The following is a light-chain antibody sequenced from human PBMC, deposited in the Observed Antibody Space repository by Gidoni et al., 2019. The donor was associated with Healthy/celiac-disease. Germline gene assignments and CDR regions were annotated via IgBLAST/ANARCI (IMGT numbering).Light chain of an antibody. CDR1: QSVSSSY. J-gene: IGKJ1*01. Sequence: EIVLTQSPGTLSLSPGERATLSCRASQSVSSSYLAWYQQQPGQAPMLLIYGASSRATGIPDRFSGSGSGTDFTLTISRLESEDFAVYYCQQYGSSQTFGQGTKVEIK. CDR3: QQYGSSQT. V-gene: IGKV3-20*01. CDR2: GAS.